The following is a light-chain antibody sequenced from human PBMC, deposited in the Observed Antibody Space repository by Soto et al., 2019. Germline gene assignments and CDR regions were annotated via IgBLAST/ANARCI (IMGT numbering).Light chain of an antibody. J-gene: IGKJ1*01. Sequence: EIVLTQSPGTLSLSPGERATLSCRASQSVSSSYLAWYQQKPGQAPRLLIYGASSRATGIPDRFSGSGSGTDFTLTISRLEPEDFAVYYCQQYGSLGTFCRGTKVEIK. V-gene: IGKV3-20*01. CDR1: QSVSSSY. CDR3: QQYGSLGT. CDR2: GAS.